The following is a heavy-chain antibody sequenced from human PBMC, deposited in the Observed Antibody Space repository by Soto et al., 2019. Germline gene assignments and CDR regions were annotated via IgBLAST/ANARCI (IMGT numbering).Heavy chain of an antibody. D-gene: IGHD6-25*01. Sequence: SETLSLTCTVSGGSFSSYYWTWIRQPSGKGLEWIGYVYYSGNTNYNPSLKSRVTMSVDKSKNHFSLNLGSLSAADTAVYYCARYIAASGTYYFDYWGLGTVVTVSS. V-gene: IGHV4-59*12. CDR1: GGSFSSYY. J-gene: IGHJ4*02. CDR2: VYYSGNT. CDR3: ARYIAASGTYYFDY.